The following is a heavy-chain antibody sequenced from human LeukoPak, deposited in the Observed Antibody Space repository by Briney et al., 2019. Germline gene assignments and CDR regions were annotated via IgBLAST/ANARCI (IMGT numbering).Heavy chain of an antibody. Sequence: GASVKVSCKASGYTFTSYGITWVRQAPGQGLEWMGWISAYNGNTNYAQKLQGRVTMTIDTSTSTAYMELRSLRSDDTAVYYCARQPSTTSWRWFDPWGQGTLVTVSS. J-gene: IGHJ5*02. CDR1: GYTFTSYG. V-gene: IGHV1-18*01. CDR2: ISAYNGNT. CDR3: ARQPSTTSWRWFDP. D-gene: IGHD2-2*01.